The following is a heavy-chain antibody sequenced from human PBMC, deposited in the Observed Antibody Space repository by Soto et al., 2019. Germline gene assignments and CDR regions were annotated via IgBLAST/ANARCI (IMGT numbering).Heavy chain of an antibody. CDR2: VYYSGGA. V-gene: IGHV4-59*01. D-gene: IGHD3-22*01. Sequence: SETLSLTCTVSGGSISGYYWSWIRQPPGKGLEWIGNVYYSGGAKYNPSVKRRVSISVDTSKNQFSLNLSSVTAADTAVYYCARDLDGLHDDTSGPFPRPGWGQGTLVTVSS. J-gene: IGHJ1*01. CDR3: ARDLDGLHDDTSGPFPRPG. CDR1: GGSISGYY.